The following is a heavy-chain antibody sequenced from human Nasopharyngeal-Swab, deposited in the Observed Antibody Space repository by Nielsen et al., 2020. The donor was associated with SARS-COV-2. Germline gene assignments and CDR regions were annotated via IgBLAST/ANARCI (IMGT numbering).Heavy chain of an antibody. V-gene: IGHV3-33*01. CDR2: IWYDGSNK. J-gene: IGHJ4*02. CDR3: ARDPGSSSWEYYFDY. CDR1: GFTFSSYG. Sequence: GESLKISCAASGFTFSSYGMHWVRQAPGKGPEWVAVIWYDGSNKYYADSVKGRFTISRDNSKNTLYLQMSSLRAEDTAVYYCARDPGSSSWEYYFDYWGQGTLVTVSS. D-gene: IGHD6-13*01.